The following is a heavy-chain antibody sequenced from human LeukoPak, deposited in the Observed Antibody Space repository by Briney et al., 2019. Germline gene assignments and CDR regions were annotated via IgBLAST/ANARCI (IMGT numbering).Heavy chain of an antibody. Sequence: SETLSLTCTVSGVSISSAYWXWVRQPPGKGLEWIGSFYYGDTAXYNPSLKSRVTMXVDTSNNQFSLKLTSVTAADTAVYFCVRGSTRPDDWGQGTLVTVSS. V-gene: IGHV4-59*01. CDR1: GVSISSAY. CDR2: FYYGDTA. CDR3: VRGSTRPDD. J-gene: IGHJ4*02. D-gene: IGHD2-2*01.